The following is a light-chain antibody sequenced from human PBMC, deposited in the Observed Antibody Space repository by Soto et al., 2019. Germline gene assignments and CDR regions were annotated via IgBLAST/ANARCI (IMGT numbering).Light chain of an antibody. Sequence: QSVLTQPASVSGSPGQSITISCTGTSGDIGSYNRVSWYQQHPGKAPKLIIYEVTDRPSGVSNRFSGSKSGNTASLTISGLQAEDEAEYYCQSYDSTLSARYVFGTGTKVTVL. CDR2: EVT. V-gene: IGLV2-14*01. CDR1: SGDIGSYNR. J-gene: IGLJ1*01. CDR3: QSYDSTLSARYV.